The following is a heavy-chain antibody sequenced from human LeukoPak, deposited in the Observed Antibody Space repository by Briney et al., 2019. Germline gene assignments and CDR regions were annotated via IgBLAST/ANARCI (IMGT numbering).Heavy chain of an antibody. Sequence: VASVKVSCKASGYTFTGYYMHWVRQAPGQGLEWMGWINPNSGGTNYAQKFQGRVTMTRDTSISTAYMELGRLRSDDTAVYYCARILRGVVPAAILGYWGQGTLVTVSS. CDR3: ARILRGVVPAAILGY. CDR2: INPNSGGT. D-gene: IGHD2-2*01. V-gene: IGHV1-2*02. CDR1: GYTFTGYY. J-gene: IGHJ4*02.